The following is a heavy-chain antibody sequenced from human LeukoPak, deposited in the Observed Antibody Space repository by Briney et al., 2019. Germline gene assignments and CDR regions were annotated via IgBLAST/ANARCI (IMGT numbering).Heavy chain of an antibody. CDR1: GFTFSNYA. D-gene: IGHD3-22*01. Sequence: GGSLRLSCAASGFTFSNYAIHWVRQAPGKGPEWAAAISFDGSNKYYADSVKGRFTSSRDNSKSTLYLQMNSLRAEDTAVYYCARGGRTIGDSAYYYTHFDFWGQGTPVSVSS. CDR3: ARGGRTIGDSAYYYTHFDF. V-gene: IGHV3-30*01. CDR2: ISFDGSNK. J-gene: IGHJ4*02.